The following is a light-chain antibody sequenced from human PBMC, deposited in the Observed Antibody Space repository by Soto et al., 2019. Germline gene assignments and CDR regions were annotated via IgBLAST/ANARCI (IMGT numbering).Light chain of an antibody. CDR3: QQYYVWNT. CDR1: QSVDSK. CDR2: DAS. J-gene: IGKJ4*01. Sequence: EIVMTQSPATLSVSPGERAIFSCRASQSVDSKLAWYQQKLGQAPRVLIYDASTRATGIPARFSGSGSGTEFTLTISSLQSEDFAIYYCQQYYVWNTFGGGTKVEIK. V-gene: IGKV3D-15*01.